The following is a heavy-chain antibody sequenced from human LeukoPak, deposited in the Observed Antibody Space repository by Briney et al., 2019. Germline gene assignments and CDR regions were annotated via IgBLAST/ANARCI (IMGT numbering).Heavy chain of an antibody. CDR2: INPSDGST. CDR3: ARQGTYSSAIGMGY. J-gene: IGHJ4*02. V-gene: IGHV1-46*01. D-gene: IGHD6-19*01. CDR1: GYTFTSFW. Sequence: ASVKVSCKASGYTFTSFWIQWVRQAPGQGLEWMGLINPSDGSTTYTHRFQGRVTVTRDTSTSTVYMDLSSLRSEDTAVYYCARQGTYSSAIGMGYWGQGTLVTVSS.